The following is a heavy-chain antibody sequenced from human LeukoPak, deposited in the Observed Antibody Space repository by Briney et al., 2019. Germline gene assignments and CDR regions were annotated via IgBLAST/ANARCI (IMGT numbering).Heavy chain of an antibody. V-gene: IGHV3-21*01. Sequence: KAGGSLRLSCAASGFTFSSYSMNWVRQAPGKGLEWVSSISSSSSYIYYADSVKGRFTISRDNAKNSLYLQMNSPRAEDTAVYYCARHNYPYDSGGYYYAYWGQGTLVTVSS. CDR2: ISSSSSYI. CDR3: ARHNYPYDSGGYYYAY. J-gene: IGHJ4*02. D-gene: IGHD3-22*01. CDR1: GFTFSSYS.